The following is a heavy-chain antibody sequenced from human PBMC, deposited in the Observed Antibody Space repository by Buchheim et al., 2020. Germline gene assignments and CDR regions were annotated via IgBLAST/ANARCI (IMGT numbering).Heavy chain of an antibody. J-gene: IGHJ5*02. Sequence: QVQLQESGPGLVKPSQTLSLTCTVSGGSISSGGYYWSWIRQHPGKGLEWIGYIYYSGSTYYNPSLKSRVTISVDTSKNQFSLKLSSVTAADTAVYYCAREGDIVVVPASIQTVFDPWGQGTL. CDR2: IYYSGST. V-gene: IGHV4-30-4*08. D-gene: IGHD2-2*01. CDR1: GGSISSGGYY. CDR3: AREGDIVVVPASIQTVFDP.